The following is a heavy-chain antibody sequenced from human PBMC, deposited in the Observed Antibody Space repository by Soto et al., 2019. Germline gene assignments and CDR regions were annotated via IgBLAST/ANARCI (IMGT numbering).Heavy chain of an antibody. CDR3: SRGGGGGLFDL. J-gene: IGHJ4*02. Sequence: PGGSLRLSCASSGFPFSDHYMSWIRRSPGKGLEFLSYISPGTTYKNYADSVKGLFTISRDNAKSSLYLQLNGLRAEDTAVYFCSRGGGGGLFDLWGQGTFVTVSS. CDR1: GFPFSDHY. D-gene: IGHD2-21*01. CDR2: ISPGTTYK. V-gene: IGHV3-11*06.